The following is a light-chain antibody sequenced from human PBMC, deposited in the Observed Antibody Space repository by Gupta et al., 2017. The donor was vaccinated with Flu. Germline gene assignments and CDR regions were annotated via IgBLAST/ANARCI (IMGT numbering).Light chain of an antibody. CDR2: DDS. Sequence: SYVLTQPPSVSVAPGQTARITCGGNNIETKSVHWYQPRPGQAPVLVIYDDSDRPSGIPERYSDSKAGNTATLTISRVGAGDEADYYCQVWDSTGDHPFVFGTGTKVTVL. CDR3: QVWDSTGDHPFV. J-gene: IGLJ1*01. V-gene: IGLV3-21*02. CDR1: NIETKS.